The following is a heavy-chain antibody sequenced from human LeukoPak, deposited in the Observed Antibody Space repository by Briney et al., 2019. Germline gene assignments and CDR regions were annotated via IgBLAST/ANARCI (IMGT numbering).Heavy chain of an antibody. CDR3: ASGSYYFDY. V-gene: IGHV4-59*08. J-gene: IGHJ4*02. D-gene: IGHD1-26*01. Sequence: KPSETLSLTCTVSGGSIRSYYWSWIRQPPGKALEWIGYICYSGSTKYNPSLKSRATISVDTSKNQFSLKLSSVTAADTAVYYCASGSYYFDYWGQGTLVTVSS. CDR2: ICYSGST. CDR1: GGSIRSYY.